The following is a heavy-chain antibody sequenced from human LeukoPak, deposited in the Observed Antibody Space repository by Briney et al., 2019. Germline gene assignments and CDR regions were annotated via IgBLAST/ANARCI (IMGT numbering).Heavy chain of an antibody. CDR2: INPSGGST. Sequence: ASVKVSCKASRYTFTSYYMHWVRQGPGQGLEWMGIINPSGGSTSYAQKFQGRVTKTRDTSTSTVYMELSSLRSEDTAVYYCARVSRLGYSSSCYDYWGQGTLVTVSS. D-gene: IGHD6-13*01. V-gene: IGHV1-46*03. J-gene: IGHJ4*02. CDR1: RYTFTSYY. CDR3: ARVSRLGYSSSCYDY.